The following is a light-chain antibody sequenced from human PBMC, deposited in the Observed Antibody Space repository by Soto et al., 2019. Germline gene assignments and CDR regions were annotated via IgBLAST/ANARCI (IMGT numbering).Light chain of an antibody. CDR3: VVWDDSLNAYV. J-gene: IGLJ1*01. V-gene: IGLV1-44*01. CDR2: SNY. CDR1: SSNIGSNP. Sequence: SVLTQPPSASGTPGQRVTISCSGSSSNIGSNPVNWYQQLPGTAPKLLIYSNYQRPSGVPDRFSGSKSGTSASLATSGPQSEDEADYYCVVWDDSLNAYVFGTGTKVTVL.